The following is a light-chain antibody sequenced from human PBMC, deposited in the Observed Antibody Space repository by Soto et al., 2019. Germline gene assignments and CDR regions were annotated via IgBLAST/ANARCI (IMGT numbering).Light chain of an antibody. CDR3: QQRSNWRT. J-gene: IGKJ1*01. CDR2: GAS. V-gene: IGKV3D-20*02. Sequence: EIVLTQSPGILSLSPGERASLSCGASQSISSSFLAWYQQKPGQAPRLLIYGASSRATGIPDRFSGTGSETDFTLTISSLEPEDFAVYYCQQRSNWRTFGQGTKVDIK. CDR1: QSISSSF.